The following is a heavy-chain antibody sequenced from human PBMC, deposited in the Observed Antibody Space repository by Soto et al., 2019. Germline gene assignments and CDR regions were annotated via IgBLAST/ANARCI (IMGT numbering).Heavy chain of an antibody. V-gene: IGHV1-2*04. CDR3: AGAAIYFYGSANCFDY. CDR2: INPNSGGT. D-gene: IGHD3-22*01. Sequence: ASVKVSCKASGYTFTGYYMHWVRQAPGQGLEWMGWINPNSGGTNYAQKFQGWVTMTRDTSISPAYMELSRLRSDDTAVYYCAGAAIYFYGSANCFDYWGQGTLVTVSS. CDR1: GYTFTGYY. J-gene: IGHJ4*02.